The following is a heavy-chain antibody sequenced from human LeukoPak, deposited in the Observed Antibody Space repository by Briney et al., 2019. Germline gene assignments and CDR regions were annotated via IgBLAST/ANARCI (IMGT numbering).Heavy chain of an antibody. CDR3: AKARATYQLLFYGMDV. J-gene: IGHJ6*02. CDR2: ISWNSGSI. D-gene: IGHD2-2*01. V-gene: IGHV3-9*01. CDR1: GFTFDDYA. Sequence: GGSLRLSCAASGFTFDDYAMHWVRQAPGKGLEWVSGISWNSGSIGYADSVKGRFTISRDNAKNSLYLQMNSLRAEDTALYYCAKARATYQLLFYGMDVWGQGTTVTVSS.